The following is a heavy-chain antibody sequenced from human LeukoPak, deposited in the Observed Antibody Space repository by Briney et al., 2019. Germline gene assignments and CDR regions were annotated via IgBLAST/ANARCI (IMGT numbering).Heavy chain of an antibody. CDR3: AGGTGYSYGD. D-gene: IGHD5-18*01. V-gene: IGHV4-4*07. J-gene: IGHJ1*01. CDR2: IYTSGST. Sequence: PSETLSLTCTVSGGSISSYYWSWIRKPAGKGLEWIGRIYTSGSTTYNPSLKIRFTISVDKSKNQFALKLSSVTAADTAVYYCAGGTGYSYGDWGQGTLVTVSS. CDR1: GGSISSYY.